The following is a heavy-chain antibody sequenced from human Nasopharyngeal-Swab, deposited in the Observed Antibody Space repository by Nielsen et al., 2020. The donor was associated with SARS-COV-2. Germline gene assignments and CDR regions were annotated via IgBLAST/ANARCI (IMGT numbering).Heavy chain of an antibody. J-gene: IGHJ4*02. V-gene: IGHV3-21*01. CDR2: ISSSSNYI. Sequence: GESLKISCAASGFTFSSYSMNWVRQAPGKGLEWVSSISSSSNYIYYADSVKGRFTISRDNAKNSLYLQMNSLRAEDTAVYYCARGPRGVYSGSYYDYWGQGTLVTVSS. CDR3: ARGPRGVYSGSYYDY. CDR1: GFTFSSYS. D-gene: IGHD1-26*01.